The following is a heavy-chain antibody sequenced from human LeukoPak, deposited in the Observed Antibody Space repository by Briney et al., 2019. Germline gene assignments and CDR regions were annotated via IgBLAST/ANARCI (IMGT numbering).Heavy chain of an antibody. D-gene: IGHD4-17*01. CDR2: ISSSSSYI. CDR3: AGINDYGDPTGAFDI. Sequence: GGSLRLSCAASGFTFSTYSMNWVRQAPGKGLEWVSSISSSSSYIRYADSVKGRFTISRDNAKNSLFLQMNSLRAEDTAVYYCAGINDYGDPTGAFDIWGQGTMVTVSS. J-gene: IGHJ3*02. V-gene: IGHV3-21*01. CDR1: GFTFSTYS.